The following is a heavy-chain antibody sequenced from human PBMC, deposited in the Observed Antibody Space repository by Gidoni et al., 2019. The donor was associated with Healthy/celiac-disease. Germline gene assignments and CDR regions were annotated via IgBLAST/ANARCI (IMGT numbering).Heavy chain of an antibody. V-gene: IGHV3-30-3*01. CDR3: ARGMSSSWYRGIAVALDY. Sequence: QVQLVGSGGGVVQHGRSLRLSCAASGFTFSSYAMHWVRQAPGKGLEWVAVISYDGSNKYSADSVQGRFTISRDNSKNSLYLQMNSLRAEDTAVYYCARGMSSSWYRGIAVALDYWGQGTLVTVSS. J-gene: IGHJ4*02. CDR2: ISYDGSNK. D-gene: IGHD6-13*01. CDR1: GFTFSSYA.